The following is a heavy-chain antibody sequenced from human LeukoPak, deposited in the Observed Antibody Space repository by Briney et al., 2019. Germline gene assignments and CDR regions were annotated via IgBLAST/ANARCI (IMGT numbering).Heavy chain of an antibody. V-gene: IGHV3-23*01. CDR1: GFTFSSYA. CDR2: ISGRGGST. Sequence: GGSLRLSCAASGFTFSSYAMSWVRQAPGKGLEWVSAISGRGGSTYYADSVKGRFTISRGNSKNTLYLQMNSLRAEDTAVYYCAKDMGSGMDVWGQGTTVTVSS. CDR3: AKDMGSGMDV. J-gene: IGHJ6*02. D-gene: IGHD3-10*01.